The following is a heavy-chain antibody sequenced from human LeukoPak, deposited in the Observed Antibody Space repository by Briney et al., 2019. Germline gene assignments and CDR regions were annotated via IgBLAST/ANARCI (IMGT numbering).Heavy chain of an antibody. CDR3: ARTIYSRHSSSRADDY. D-gene: IGHD6-6*01. CDR2: IDWDDDK. V-gene: IGHV2-70*11. Sequence: ESGPTLVKPTQTLTLTCTFSGFSLRTSGMCVSWIRQPPGKALEWLARIDWDDDKYYSTSLKTRLTISKDTSKNQVVLTMTNMDPVDTATYYCARTIYSRHSSSRADDYWGQGTLVTVSS. J-gene: IGHJ4*02. CDR1: GFSLRTSGMC.